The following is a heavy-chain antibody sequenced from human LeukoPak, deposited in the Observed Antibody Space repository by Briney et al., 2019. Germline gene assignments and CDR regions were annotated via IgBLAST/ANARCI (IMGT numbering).Heavy chain of an antibody. CDR3: ARDQAVGSF. CDR2: INPNSGGT. V-gene: IGHV1-2*06. J-gene: IGHJ4*02. D-gene: IGHD2-15*01. Sequence: GASVKVSCKASGYTFTGYYMHWVRQAPGQGLEWMGRINPNSGGTNYAQKFQGRVTMTRDTSTSTVYMELSSLRSEDTAVYYCARDQAVGSFWGQGTLVTVSS. CDR1: GYTFTGYY.